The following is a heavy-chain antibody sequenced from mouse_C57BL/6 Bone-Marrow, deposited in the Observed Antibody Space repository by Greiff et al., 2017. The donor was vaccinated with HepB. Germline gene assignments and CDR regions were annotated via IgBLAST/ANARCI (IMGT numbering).Heavy chain of an antibody. Sequence: QVQLQQSGAELVKPGASVKLSCKASGYTFTSYWMQWVRQRPGQGLEWIGEIDPSDSYTNYNHKFKGKATLTVDTSSSTAYMQLSSLTSEDSAVYYCARRITTALGGAMDYWGQGTSVTVS. D-gene: IGHD1-2*01. CDR2: IDPSDSYT. J-gene: IGHJ4*01. CDR3: ARRITTALGGAMDY. CDR1: GYTFTSYW. V-gene: IGHV1-50*01.